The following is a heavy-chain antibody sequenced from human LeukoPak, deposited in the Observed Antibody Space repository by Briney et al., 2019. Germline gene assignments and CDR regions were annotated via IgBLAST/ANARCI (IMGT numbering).Heavy chain of an antibody. CDR3: AKGYSHNGYYFDS. Sequence: PGGSLRLSCAASGFAFDDFTMHWVREAPGNGVEWFSLISSDGGSTYYTDSVKGRFTISRDNSKNSLYLQMNSLRTEDTALYYCAKGYSHNGYYFDSWGQGTLVTVSS. J-gene: IGHJ4*02. CDR2: ISSDGGST. D-gene: IGHD4-11*01. V-gene: IGHV3-43*01. CDR1: GFAFDDFT.